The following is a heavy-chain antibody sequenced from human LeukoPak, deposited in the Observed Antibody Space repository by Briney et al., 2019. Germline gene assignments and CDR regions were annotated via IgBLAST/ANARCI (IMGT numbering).Heavy chain of an antibody. D-gene: IGHD3-10*01. V-gene: IGHV4-59*12. J-gene: IGHJ4*02. CDR1: GGSISSYY. CDR2: INYSGST. Sequence: SETLSLTCTVSGGSISSYYWSWIRQPPGKGLEWIGYINYSGSTNYNPSLKSRVTISVDRSKNQFSLKLSSVTAADTAVYYCACVGEIRYYFDYWGQGTLVTVSS. CDR3: ACVGEIRYYFDY.